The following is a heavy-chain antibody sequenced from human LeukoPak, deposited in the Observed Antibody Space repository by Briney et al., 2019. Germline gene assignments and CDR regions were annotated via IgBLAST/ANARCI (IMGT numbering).Heavy chain of an antibody. V-gene: IGHV3-66*01. J-gene: IGHJ5*02. CDR3: GRGFSDYSQPFGP. Sequence: GGSLRLSCAASGFTVSSRFMSWVRQAPGKGLEWVSLIQSGGSTFYADSVQGRFTISRDNSKNMLYLQMNSLRAEDTAVYYCGRGFSDYSQPFGPWGQGTLVTVSS. D-gene: IGHD3-9*01. CDR1: GFTVSSRF. CDR2: IQSGGST.